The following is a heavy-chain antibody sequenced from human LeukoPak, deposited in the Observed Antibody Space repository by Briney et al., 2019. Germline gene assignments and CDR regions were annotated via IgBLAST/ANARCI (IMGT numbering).Heavy chain of an antibody. Sequence: PSETLFLTCTVSGGSISSYYWSWIRQPPGKGLEWIGYIYYSGSTNYNPSLKSRVTISVDTSKNQFSLKLSSVTAADTAVYYCARAMPFDPWGQGTLVTVSS. J-gene: IGHJ5*02. CDR3: ARAMPFDP. CDR1: GGSISSYY. CDR2: IYYSGST. D-gene: IGHD2-2*01. V-gene: IGHV4-59*01.